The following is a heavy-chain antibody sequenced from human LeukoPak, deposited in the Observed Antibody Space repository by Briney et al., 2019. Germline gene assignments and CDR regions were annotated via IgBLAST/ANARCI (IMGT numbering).Heavy chain of an antibody. Sequence: GGSLRLSCAASGFTSSSYWMTWVRQAPGKGLEWVAFIRYDGSNKYYADSVKGRFTISRDNSKNTLYLQMNSLRAEDTAVYYCAKEEADAFDIWGQGTMVTVSS. CDR1: GFTSSSYW. V-gene: IGHV3-30*02. CDR3: AKEEADAFDI. J-gene: IGHJ3*02. CDR2: IRYDGSNK.